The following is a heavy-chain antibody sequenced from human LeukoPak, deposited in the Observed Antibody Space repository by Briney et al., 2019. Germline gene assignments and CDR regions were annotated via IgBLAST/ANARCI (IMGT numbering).Heavy chain of an antibody. V-gene: IGHV4-39*07. J-gene: IGHJ5*02. CDR2: INHSGST. CDR1: GGSISSGDYY. CDR3: ARGSIVVVPAAKYNWFDP. Sequence: PSETLSLTCTVSGGSISSGDYYWSWIRQPPGKGLEWIGEINHSGSTNYNPSLKSRVTISVDTSKNQFSLKLSSVTAADTAVYYCARGSIVVVPAAKYNWFDPWGQGTLVTVSS. D-gene: IGHD2-2*01.